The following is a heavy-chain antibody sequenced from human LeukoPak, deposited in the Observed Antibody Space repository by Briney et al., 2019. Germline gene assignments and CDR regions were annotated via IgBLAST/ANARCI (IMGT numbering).Heavy chain of an antibody. CDR3: ARDSVLGAPYTDH. CDR2: ISDHNGTP. D-gene: IGHD3-3*02. J-gene: IGHJ5*02. Sequence: ASVKVSCKASGYIFTNYGISWARQAPGQGLEWMGWISDHNGTPNYAQKFEGRVTMTTDTSPSTAYMELTSLTSDDTAVYYCARDSVLGAPYTDHWGQGTLVTVSS. V-gene: IGHV1-18*01. CDR1: GYIFTNYG.